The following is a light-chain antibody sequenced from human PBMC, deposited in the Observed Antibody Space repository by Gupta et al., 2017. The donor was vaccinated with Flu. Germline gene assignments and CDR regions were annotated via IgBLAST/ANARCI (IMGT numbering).Light chain of an antibody. V-gene: IGKV3-20*01. CDR1: ETASGNY. Sequence: ERATLSCRASETASGNYVAWFQKKPGQAPRLLIYAAATRATGIPDRFSGSGSGTDFTLTIIRLEPEEFAAYFCQYYGRAPWTFGQGTKVEI. CDR3: QYYGRAPWT. J-gene: IGKJ1*01. CDR2: AAA.